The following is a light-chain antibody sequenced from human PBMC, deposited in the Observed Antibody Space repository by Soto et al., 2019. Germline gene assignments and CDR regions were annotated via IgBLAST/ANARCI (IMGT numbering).Light chain of an antibody. CDR1: NIGSKG. CDR3: QVWDGSSDHPV. J-gene: IGLJ2*01. Sequence: SSVLTQPPSVSVAPGKTATITCGGDNIGSKGVHWYQQKPVQAPVPVISYGTDRPSGIPERFSGSNSGDTATLTISRVEAGDEADYYCQVWDGSSDHPVFGGGTKLTVL. CDR2: YGT. V-gene: IGLV3-21*04.